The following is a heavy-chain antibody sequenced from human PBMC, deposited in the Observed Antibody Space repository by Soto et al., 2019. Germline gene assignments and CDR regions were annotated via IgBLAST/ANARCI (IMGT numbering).Heavy chain of an antibody. J-gene: IGHJ4*02. CDR3: ATQQWLYYFDY. V-gene: IGHV5-10-1*01. Sequence: GESLKISCKGSGYSFTSYWISWVRQMPGKGLEWMGRIDPSDSYTNYSPSFQGHVTISADKSIGTAYLQWSSLKASDTAMYYCATQQWLYYFDYWGQGTLVTVSS. CDR2: IDPSDSYT. D-gene: IGHD6-19*01. CDR1: GYSFTSYW.